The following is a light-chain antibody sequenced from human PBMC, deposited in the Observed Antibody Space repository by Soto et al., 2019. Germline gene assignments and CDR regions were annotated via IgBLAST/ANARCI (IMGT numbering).Light chain of an antibody. CDR2: GAS. CDR1: QSVSGN. CDR3: QQYDHCPFT. Sequence: EIVMTQSPATLSVSPGERATLSCRASQSVSGNLAWYQQKPGQAPRLLIYGASNRTTGLPARFSGSGSGTEFTLTISSMQSEDFALYYCQQYDHCPFTFSPGTKVDIK. V-gene: IGKV3-15*01. J-gene: IGKJ3*01.